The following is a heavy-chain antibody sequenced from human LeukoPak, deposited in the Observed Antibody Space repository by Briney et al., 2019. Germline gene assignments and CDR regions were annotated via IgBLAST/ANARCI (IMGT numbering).Heavy chain of an antibody. J-gene: IGHJ6*03. V-gene: IGHV3-23*01. CDR3: ACTAYYYYYLDV. CDR2: VSGSGDNT. CDR1: GFTFSSHA. Sequence: PGGSLGLSCAASGFTFSSHAMSWARQAPGKGLEWVSAVSGSGDNTYYADSVKGRFTISRDSSKNTLYLHMSSLRAEDTAVYYCACTAYYYYYLDVWGKGTTVTVSS. D-gene: IGHD5-18*01.